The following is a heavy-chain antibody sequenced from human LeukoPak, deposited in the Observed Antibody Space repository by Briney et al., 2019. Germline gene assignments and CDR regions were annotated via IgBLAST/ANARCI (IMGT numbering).Heavy chain of an antibody. J-gene: IGHJ4*02. D-gene: IGHD3-22*01. Sequence: SETLSLTCAVYGGSFSGYYWSWIRQPPGKGLEWIGEINHSGSTNYNPSLKSRVTISVDTSKNQFSLKLSSVIAADTAVYYCARRRVYYDSSGYYYFDYWGLGTLVTVSS. CDR3: ARRRVYYDSSGYYYFDY. CDR2: INHSGST. V-gene: IGHV4-34*01. CDR1: GGSFSGYY.